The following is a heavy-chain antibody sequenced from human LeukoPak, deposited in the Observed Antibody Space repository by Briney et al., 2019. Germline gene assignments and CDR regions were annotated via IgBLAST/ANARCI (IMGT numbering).Heavy chain of an antibody. Sequence: ASVKVSCKASGYTFTSYYMHWVRQAPGQGLEWMGIINPSGGSTSYAQKFQGRVTMTRDMSTSTVYMELSSLRSEDTAVYYCASPWGGSWLRFRQANSPFDYWGQGTLVTVSS. CDR3: ASPWGGSWLRFRQANSPFDY. CDR1: GYTFTSYY. CDR2: INPSGGST. D-gene: IGHD5-12*01. V-gene: IGHV1-46*01. J-gene: IGHJ4*02.